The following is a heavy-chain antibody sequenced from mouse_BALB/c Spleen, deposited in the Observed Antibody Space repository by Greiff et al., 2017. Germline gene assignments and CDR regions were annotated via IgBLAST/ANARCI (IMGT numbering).Heavy chain of an antibody. Sequence: DVKLVESGGGLVQPGGSRKLSCAASGFTFSSFGMHWVRQAPEKGLEWVAYISSGSSTIYYADTVKGRFTISRDSPKNTLFLQMTSLRSEDTAMYCGAGGRYFDYWGQGTTVTVSA. CDR2: ISSGSSTI. D-gene: IGHD1-1*02. CDR3: AGGRYFDY. J-gene: IGHJ2*01. CDR1: GFTFSSFG. V-gene: IGHV5-17*02.